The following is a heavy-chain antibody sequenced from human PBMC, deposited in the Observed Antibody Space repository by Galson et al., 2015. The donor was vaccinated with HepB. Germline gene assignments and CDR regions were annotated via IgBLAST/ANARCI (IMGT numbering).Heavy chain of an antibody. V-gene: IGHV1-46*01. CDR3: ARDGMTTVTTIRYYYYYYMDV. CDR1: GYTFTSYY. D-gene: IGHD4-17*01. Sequence: SVKVSCKASGYTFTSYYMHWVRQAPGQGLEWMGIINPSGGSTSYAQKFQGRVTMTRDTSTSTVYMELSSLRSEDTAVYYCARDGMTTVTTIRYYYYYYMDVWGKGTTVTVSS. CDR2: INPSGGST. J-gene: IGHJ6*03.